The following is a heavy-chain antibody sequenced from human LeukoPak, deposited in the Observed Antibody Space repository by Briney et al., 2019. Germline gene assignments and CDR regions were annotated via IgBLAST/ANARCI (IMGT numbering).Heavy chain of an antibody. CDR3: ARAGFGELSSFDY. J-gene: IGHJ4*02. V-gene: IGHV3-48*04. Sequence: GGSLRLSCAASGFTFSSYWMNWVRQAPGKGLEWVSYVSSSSSTIYYADSVKGRFTISRDNAKNSLYLQMNSLRAEDTAVYYCARAGFGELSSFDYWGQGTLVTVSS. D-gene: IGHD3-10*01. CDR1: GFTFSSYW. CDR2: VSSSSSTI.